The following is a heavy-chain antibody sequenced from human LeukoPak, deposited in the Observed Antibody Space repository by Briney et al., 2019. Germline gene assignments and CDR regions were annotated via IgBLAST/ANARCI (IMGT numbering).Heavy chain of an antibody. CDR1: GYSFSNYW. Sequence: GESLKISCKGSGYSFSNYWIGWVRQMPGKGLEWRGIIYVGDSETTYSPSFQGQVTISADKSISTAYLQWSSLKASDTAMYYCARRVAVVGEGVDYWGQGTLVTVSS. D-gene: IGHD2-15*01. CDR2: IYVGDSET. CDR3: ARRVAVVGEGVDY. J-gene: IGHJ4*02. V-gene: IGHV5-51*01.